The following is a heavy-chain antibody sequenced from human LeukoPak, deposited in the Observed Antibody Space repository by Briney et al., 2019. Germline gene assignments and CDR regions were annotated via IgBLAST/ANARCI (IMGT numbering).Heavy chain of an antibody. D-gene: IGHD3-22*01. CDR2: IIPIFGTA. CDR3: ARDLGRFGSSGYYGDY. V-gene: IGHV1-69*05. J-gene: IGHJ4*02. CDR1: GGTFSSYA. Sequence: ASVKVSCKASGGTFSSYAISWVRQAPGQGLEWMGGIIPIFGTANYAQKFQGRVTITTDESTSTAYTELSSLRSEDTAVYYCARDLGRFGSSGYYGDYWGQGTLVTVSS.